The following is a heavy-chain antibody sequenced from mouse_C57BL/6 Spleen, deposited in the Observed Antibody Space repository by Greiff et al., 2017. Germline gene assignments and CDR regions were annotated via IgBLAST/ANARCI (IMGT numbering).Heavy chain of an antibody. CDR2: FYPSDSET. CDR3: ARRIPEGNYCC. J-gene: IGHJ2*01. V-gene: IGHV1-61*01. Sequence: QVQLQQPGAELVRPGSSVKLSCKASGYTFTSYWLDWVKQKPGQGLEWIGNFYPSDSETHYNQKFKDKATLTVDKSSSTAYMQLRNLASEDSAVYNCARRIPEGNYCCWGQGTTLSVFS. CDR1: GYTFTSYW. D-gene: IGHD2-1*01.